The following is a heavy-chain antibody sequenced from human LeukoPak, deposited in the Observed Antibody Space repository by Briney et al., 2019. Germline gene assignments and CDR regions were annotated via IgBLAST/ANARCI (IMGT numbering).Heavy chain of an antibody. D-gene: IGHD3-22*01. CDR3: ARVRGYYDSSGYDY. CDR2: IYYSGST. J-gene: IGHJ4*02. CDR1: GGSISSDY. V-gene: IGHV4-59*01. Sequence: PSETLSLTCTVSGGSISSDYWSWIRQPPGKGLEWIGYIYYSGSTNYNPALKSRVTISEDTSKNQISLKLSSVTAADTAVYYCARVRGYYDSSGYDYWGQGTLVTVSS.